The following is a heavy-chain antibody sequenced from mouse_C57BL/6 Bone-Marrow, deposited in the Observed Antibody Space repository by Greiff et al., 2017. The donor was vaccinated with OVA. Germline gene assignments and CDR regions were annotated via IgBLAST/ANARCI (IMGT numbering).Heavy chain of an antibody. J-gene: IGHJ1*03. D-gene: IGHD1-1*01. CDR1: GFSLTSYG. Sequence: VQLQESGPGLVQPSQSLSITCTVSGFSLTSYGVHWVRQSPGKGLEWLGVIWSGGSTDYNAAFISRLSISKDNSKSQVFFKMNSLQADDTAIYYCARIPFITTVVAHWYFDVWGTGTTVTVSS. CDR3: ARIPFITTVVAHWYFDV. CDR2: IWSGGST. V-gene: IGHV2-2*01.